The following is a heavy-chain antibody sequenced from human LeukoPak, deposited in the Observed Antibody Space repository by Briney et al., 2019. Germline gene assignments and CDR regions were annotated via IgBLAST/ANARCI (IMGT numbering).Heavy chain of an antibody. J-gene: IGHJ4*02. CDR3: ARDSRSGFSNARQYYFDY. D-gene: IGHD3-10*01. V-gene: IGHV4-4*07. CDR2: IYASGST. Sequence: PSETLSLTCIVSGGSISSRYWNWIRQPAGKGLEWIGRIYASGSTKYNPSLKSRVTISVDTSKNQFSLKLSSVTAADTAVYYCARDSRSGFSNARQYYFDYWGQGTLVTVSS. CDR1: GGSISSRY.